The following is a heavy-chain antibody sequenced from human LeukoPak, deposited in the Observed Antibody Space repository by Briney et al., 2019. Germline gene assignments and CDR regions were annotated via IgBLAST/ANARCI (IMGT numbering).Heavy chain of an antibody. CDR3: ARRRRGYSCGTDYYYYMDV. D-gene: IGHD5-18*01. V-gene: IGHV3-20*04. Sequence: GGSLRLSCAASGFTFDDYGMSWVRQAPGKGLEWVSGINWNGGSTGYADSVKGRFTISRDNAKNSLYLQMNSLRAEDTALYYCARRRRGYSCGTDYYYYMDVWGKGTTVTVSS. CDR1: GFTFDDYG. J-gene: IGHJ6*03. CDR2: INWNGGST.